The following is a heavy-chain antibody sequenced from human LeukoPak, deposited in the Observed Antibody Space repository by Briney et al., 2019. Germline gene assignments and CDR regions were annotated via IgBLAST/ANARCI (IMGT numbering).Heavy chain of an antibody. CDR3: VRWGYCSGDNCYIDY. CDR2: ISGSSSYI. J-gene: IGHJ4*02. CDR1: GFTFSSHS. Sequence: GGSPRLSCAASGFTFSSHSFNWDRQAPGKGLEWVSSISGSSSYIYYADSLKGRFTISRDDAKNSLFLQMNSLRAEDTAVYYCVRWGYCSGDNCYIDYWGQGTLVTVSS. D-gene: IGHD2-15*01. V-gene: IGHV3-21*01.